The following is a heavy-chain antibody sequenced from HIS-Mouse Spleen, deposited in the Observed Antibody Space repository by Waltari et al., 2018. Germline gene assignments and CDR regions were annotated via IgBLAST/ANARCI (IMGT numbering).Heavy chain of an antibody. Sequence: EVQLVESGGGLVKPGGSLRLSCAASGFTFSSYSMNWVRQAPGKGLEWVSSISSSSSYIYYADSVKGRFTISRDNAKNSLYLQMNSLRAEDTAVYYCARDRSSSSDYDILTGYYFDYWGQGTLVTVSS. CDR3: ARDRSSSSDYDILTGYYFDY. CDR2: ISSSSSYI. D-gene: IGHD3-9*01. CDR1: GFTFSSYS. J-gene: IGHJ4*02. V-gene: IGHV3-21*01.